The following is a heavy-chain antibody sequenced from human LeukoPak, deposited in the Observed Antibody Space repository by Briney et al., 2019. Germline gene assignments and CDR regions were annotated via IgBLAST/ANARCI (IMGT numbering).Heavy chain of an antibody. D-gene: IGHD3-10*01. CDR1: GGSISSSSYY. Sequence: SETLSLTCTVSGGSISSSSYYWGWIRLPPGKGLEWIGSIYYSGSTYYNPSLKSRVTISVDTSKNQFSLKLSSVTAADTAVYYCASPPVLLWFGELTPAYYFDYWGQGTLVTVSS. V-gene: IGHV4-39*01. CDR3: ASPPVLLWFGELTPAYYFDY. CDR2: IYYSGST. J-gene: IGHJ4*02.